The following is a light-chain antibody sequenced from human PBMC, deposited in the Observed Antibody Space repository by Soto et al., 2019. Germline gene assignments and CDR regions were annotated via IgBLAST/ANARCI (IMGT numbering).Light chain of an antibody. CDR3: QQSYSSWT. CDR2: SAS. CDR1: QDICNW. J-gene: IGKJ1*01. V-gene: IGKV1-12*01. Sequence: DIQVTQSPPSMAASVGDRVTITCRASQDICNWMTWYQQKPGKAPKLLIYSASTLVRGVPSRFSGSGSGTEFTLTISGLQPEDFATFYCQQSYSSWTFGQGTKVDIK.